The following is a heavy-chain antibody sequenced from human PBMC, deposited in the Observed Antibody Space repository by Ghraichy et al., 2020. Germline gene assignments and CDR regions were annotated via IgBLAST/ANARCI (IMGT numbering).Heavy chain of an antibody. CDR2: IYSGGST. Sequence: GESLNISCAASGFTVSSNYMSWVRQAPGKGLEWVSVIYSGGSTYYADSVKGRFTISRDNSKNTLYLQMNSLRAEDTAVYYCARAPMVRGVTFFYFDYWGQGTLVTVSS. V-gene: IGHV3-53*01. CDR1: GFTVSSNY. CDR3: ARAPMVRGVTFFYFDY. D-gene: IGHD3-10*01. J-gene: IGHJ4*02.